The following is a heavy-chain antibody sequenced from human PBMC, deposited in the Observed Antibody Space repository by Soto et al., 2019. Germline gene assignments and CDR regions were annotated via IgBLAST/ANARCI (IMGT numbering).Heavy chain of an antibody. CDR3: ARARGDSGYDPMIDY. CDR1: GFTFSSYS. J-gene: IGHJ4*02. Sequence: GGSLRLSCAASGFTFSSYSMNWVRQAPGKGLEWVSSISSSSSYIYYADSVKGRFTISRDNAKNSLYLQMNSLRAEDTAVYYCARARGDSGYDPMIDYWGQGTLVTVSS. D-gene: IGHD5-12*01. V-gene: IGHV3-21*01. CDR2: ISSSSSYI.